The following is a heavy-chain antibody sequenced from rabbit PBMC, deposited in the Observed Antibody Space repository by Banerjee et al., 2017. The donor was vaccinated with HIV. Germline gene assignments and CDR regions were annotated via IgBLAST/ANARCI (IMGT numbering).Heavy chain of an antibody. CDR2: MDTGTGGA. J-gene: IGHJ3*01. CDR3: AREDGVGSGYPTRLDL. D-gene: IGHD1-1*01. CDR1: GFSFSSGYY. Sequence: QSLEESGGDLVKPGASLTLTCTASGFSFSSGYYMYWVRQAPGKGLEWIACMDTGTGGAWYASWVNGRFTISKTSSTTVTLQMTSLTAADTATYFCAREDGVGSGYPTRLDLWG. V-gene: IGHV1S40*01.